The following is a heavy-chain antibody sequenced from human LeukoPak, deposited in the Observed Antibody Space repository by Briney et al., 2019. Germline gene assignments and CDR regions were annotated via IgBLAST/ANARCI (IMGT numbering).Heavy chain of an antibody. CDR1: GGSISSYY. J-gene: IGHJ6*02. D-gene: IGHD3-10*01. V-gene: IGHV4-59*08. CDR3: AGMVRGVIMGEYYYYGMDV. CDR2: IYYSGST. Sequence: SETLSLACTVSGGSISSYYWSWIRQPPGKGLEWIGYIYYSGSTNYNPSPKSRVTISVDTSKNQFSLKLSSVTAADTAVYYCAGMVRGVIMGEYYYYGMDVWGQGTTVTVSS.